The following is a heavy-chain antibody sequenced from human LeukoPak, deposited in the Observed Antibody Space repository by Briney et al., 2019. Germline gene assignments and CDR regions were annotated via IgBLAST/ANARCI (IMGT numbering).Heavy chain of an antibody. CDR2: IKSKTDGGAT. Sequence: PGGSLRLSCAASGFTFSNAWMSWVRQAPGKGLEWVARIKSKTDGGATDYAAPAKGRFTISRDDSKNTLYLQMNSLKTEDTAVYYCTIREGYCSGGTCYADYWGQGTLVTVSS. J-gene: IGHJ4*02. CDR1: GFTFSNAW. D-gene: IGHD2-15*01. CDR3: TIREGYCSGGTCYADY. V-gene: IGHV3-15*01.